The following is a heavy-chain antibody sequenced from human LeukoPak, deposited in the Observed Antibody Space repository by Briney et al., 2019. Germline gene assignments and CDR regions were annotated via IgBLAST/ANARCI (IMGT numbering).Heavy chain of an antibody. D-gene: IGHD3-16*02. CDR3: ARERTFGGVISY. J-gene: IGHJ4*02. CDR1: GGSVDSGSYY. CDR2: IYYSGST. V-gene: IGHV4-61*01. Sequence: SETLSLTCTVSGGSVDSGSYYWSWIRQPPGKGLEWIGCIYYSGSTNYNPSLKSRVTISLDTSKNQFSLKMSSVTAADTAVYYCARERTFGGVISYWGQGILVTVSS.